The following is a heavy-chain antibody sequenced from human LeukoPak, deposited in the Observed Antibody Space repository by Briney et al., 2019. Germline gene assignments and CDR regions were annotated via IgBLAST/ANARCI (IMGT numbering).Heavy chain of an antibody. CDR2: INLGDSDT. D-gene: IGHD1-26*01. CDR1: GHRFTNHW. Sequence: GESLKISCEVSGHRFTNHWIAWVRQTPGKGLEWMGIINLGDSDTKYSPSFQGQVTISLDKSISTAYLQWRSLKASDTAMYYCARRPYSGSPNWFDPWGQGTLVTVSS. J-gene: IGHJ5*02. CDR3: ARRPYSGSPNWFDP. V-gene: IGHV5-51*01.